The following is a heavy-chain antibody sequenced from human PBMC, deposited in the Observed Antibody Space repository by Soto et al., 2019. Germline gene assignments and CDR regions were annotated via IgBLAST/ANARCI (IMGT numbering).Heavy chain of an antibody. CDR1: GYSLAGYW. CDR2: IDPSDSQT. D-gene: IGHD3-22*01. Sequence: PGESLKISCKGSGYSLAGYWITWVRQKPGKGLEWMGRIDPSDSQTYYSPSFRGHVTISVTKSITTVFLQWSSLRASDTAMYYCATQIYDSDIGPTFLYYFDSWGQGTSFTVS. V-gene: IGHV5-10-1*01. CDR3: ATQIYDSDIGPTFLYYFDS. J-gene: IGHJ4*02.